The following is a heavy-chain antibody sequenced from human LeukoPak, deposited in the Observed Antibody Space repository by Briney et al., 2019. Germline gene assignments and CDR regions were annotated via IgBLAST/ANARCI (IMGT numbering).Heavy chain of an antibody. CDR1: GFAFSDFW. D-gene: IGHD5-24*01. Sequence: GGSLRLSCAASGFAFSDFWMSWVRQAPGKGLEWVANIRHDGNAKNYVPSVKGRFTISRDNAKNSLYLQMNSLRAEDTALYYCAKDSSEFLQATITSYFDYWGQGTLVTVSS. J-gene: IGHJ4*02. CDR3: AKDSSEFLQATITSYFDY. CDR2: IRHDGNAK. V-gene: IGHV3-7*03.